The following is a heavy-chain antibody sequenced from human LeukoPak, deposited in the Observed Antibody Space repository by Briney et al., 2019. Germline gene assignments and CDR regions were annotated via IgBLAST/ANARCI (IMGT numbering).Heavy chain of an antibody. Sequence: GGSLRLSCAASGFTFSSYAMTWVRQAPGKGLEWVSTISSRGYSTYYADSVKGRFTISRDNSKNTLYLQLNSLRAEDTTVYYCAKTTYASNSSGWYNHFDYWGQGTLVTVSS. CDR1: GFTFSSYA. CDR3: AKTTYASNSSGWYNHFDY. CDR2: ISSRGYST. V-gene: IGHV3-23*01. D-gene: IGHD6-19*01. J-gene: IGHJ4*02.